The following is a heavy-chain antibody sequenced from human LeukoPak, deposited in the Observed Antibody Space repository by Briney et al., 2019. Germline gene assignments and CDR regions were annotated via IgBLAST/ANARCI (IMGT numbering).Heavy chain of an antibody. Sequence: PSETLSLTCAVYGGSFSGYYWSWIRQPPGKGLEWIGEINHSGSTNYNPSLKSRVTISVDTSKNQFSLKLSSVTAADTAVYYCARVWCSSTSCYFFDCWGQGTLVTVSS. D-gene: IGHD2-2*01. J-gene: IGHJ4*02. CDR2: INHSGST. V-gene: IGHV4-34*01. CDR3: ARVWCSSTSCYFFDC. CDR1: GGSFSGYY.